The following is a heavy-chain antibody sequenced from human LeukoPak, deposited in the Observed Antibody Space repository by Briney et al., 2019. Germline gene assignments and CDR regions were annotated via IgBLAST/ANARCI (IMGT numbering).Heavy chain of an antibody. J-gene: IGHJ6*03. V-gene: IGHV4-61*02. CDR3: ARGRRNGRRELLPNYYYYMDV. D-gene: IGHD1-26*01. CDR2: IYTSGST. CDR1: GGSISSGSYY. Sequence: PSQTLSLTCTVSGGSISSGSYYWSWIRQPAGKGLEWIGRIYTSGSTNYNPSLKSRVTISVDTSKNQFSLKLSSVTAADTAVYYCARGRRNGRRELLPNYYYYMDVWGKGTTVTVSS.